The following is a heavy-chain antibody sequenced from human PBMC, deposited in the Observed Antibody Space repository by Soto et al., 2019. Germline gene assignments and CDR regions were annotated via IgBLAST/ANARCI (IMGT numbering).Heavy chain of an antibody. CDR2: INGGNGNT. V-gene: IGHV1-3*01. J-gene: IGHJ4*02. CDR3: ARDDSGFSGWYGGYYFDY. Sequence: ASVKVSCKASGNTVPNYAIHWVRQAPGQRLEWMGWINGGNGNTYYSEHFQGRVTFTRDTSAGTVYMQLSSLTSEDTAVYYCARDDSGFSGWYGGYYFDYWGQGTLVTVSS. CDR1: GNTVPNYA. D-gene: IGHD6-19*01.